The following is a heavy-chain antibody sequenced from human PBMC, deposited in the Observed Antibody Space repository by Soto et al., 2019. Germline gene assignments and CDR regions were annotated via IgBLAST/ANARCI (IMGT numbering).Heavy chain of an antibody. CDR3: ARSQAYYSDY. CDR2: ISVSSSTI. V-gene: IGHV3-48*01. CDR1: GFTFSSYN. Sequence: EVQLEESGGGLVQPGGSLRLSCAASGFTFSSYNMNWVRQAPGKGLEWVSYISVSSSTIYYADSVKGRFTISRDNAKNSLYLQMNSLRAEDTAVYYCARSQAYYSDYWGQGTLVTVSS. J-gene: IGHJ4*02.